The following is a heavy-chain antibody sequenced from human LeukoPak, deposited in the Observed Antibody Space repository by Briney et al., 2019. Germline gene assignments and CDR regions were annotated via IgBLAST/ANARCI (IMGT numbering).Heavy chain of an antibody. J-gene: IGHJ4*02. D-gene: IGHD6-13*01. V-gene: IGHV1-8*01. CDR3: ARGFPIRSSSWYQIDY. CDR1: GYTFTSYD. Sequence: GASVKVSCKASGYTFTSYDINWVRQATGQGLEWMGWMNPNSGNTGYAQKFQGRVTMTRSTSISTAYMELSGLRSEDTAVYYCARGFPIRSSSWYQIDYWGQGTLVTVSS. CDR2: MNPNSGNT.